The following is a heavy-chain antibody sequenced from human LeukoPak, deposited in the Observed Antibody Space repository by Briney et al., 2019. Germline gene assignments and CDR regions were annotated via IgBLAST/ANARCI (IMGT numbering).Heavy chain of an antibody. CDR1: GGSISSGGYS. CDR3: ARGSTRSLVATIDY. J-gene: IGHJ4*02. V-gene: IGHV4-30-2*01. Sequence: PSETLSLTCAVSGGSISSGGYSWSWIRQPPGKGLEWIGYIYHSGSTYYNPSLKSRVTISVDTSKNQFSLKLSSVTAADTAVYYCARGSTRSLVATIDYWGQGTLVTVSS. D-gene: IGHD5-12*01. CDR2: IYHSGST.